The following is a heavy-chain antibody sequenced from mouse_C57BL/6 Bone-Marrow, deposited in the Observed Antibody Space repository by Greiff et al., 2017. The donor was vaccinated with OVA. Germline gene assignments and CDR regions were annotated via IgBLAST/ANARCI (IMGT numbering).Heavy chain of an antibody. CDR2: IYPGSGNT. D-gene: IGHD1-1*01. J-gene: IGHJ1*03. Sequence: VQLQQSGAELVRPGASVKLSCKASGYTFTDYYINWVKQRPGQGLEWIARIYPGSGNTYYNEKFKGKATLTAEKSSSTAYMQLSSLTSEDSAVYFCARGLRRWYFDVWGTGTTVTVSS. V-gene: IGHV1-76*01. CDR3: ARGLRRWYFDV. CDR1: GYTFTDYY.